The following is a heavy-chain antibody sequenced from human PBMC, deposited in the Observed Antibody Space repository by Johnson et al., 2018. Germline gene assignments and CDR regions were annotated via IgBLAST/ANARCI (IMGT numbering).Heavy chain of an antibody. Sequence: QVQLVESGGGLVQPGGSLRLSCAASGFTFSDYYMSWIRQAPGKGLEWVSYISSSGSTIYYADSVKGRFTIPRDNAKNSLYLQMNSLRAEDTALYYCARHSGYDVTFGYNYDMDVWGKGTTVTGSS. CDR2: ISSSGSTI. D-gene: IGHD5-12*01. CDR1: GFTFSDYY. CDR3: ARHSGYDVTFGYNYDMDV. V-gene: IGHV3-11*04. J-gene: IGHJ6*03.